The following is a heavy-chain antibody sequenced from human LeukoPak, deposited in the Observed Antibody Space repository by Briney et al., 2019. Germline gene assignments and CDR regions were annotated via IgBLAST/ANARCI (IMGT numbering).Heavy chain of an antibody. CDR2: INHSGST. CDR3: ARGPRIAAWYFDY. CDR1: GGSFSGYY. J-gene: IGHJ4*02. D-gene: IGHD6-6*01. Sequence: SETLSLTCAVYGGSFSGYYWSWIRQPPGKGLEWIGEINHSGSTNYNPSLKSRVTISVDTSKNQFSLKLSSVTAADTAVYYCARGPRIAAWYFDYWGQGTLVTVSS. V-gene: IGHV4-34*01.